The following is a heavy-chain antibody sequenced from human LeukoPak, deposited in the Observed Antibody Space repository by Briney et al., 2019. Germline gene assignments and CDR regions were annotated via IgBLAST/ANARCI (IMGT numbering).Heavy chain of an antibody. J-gene: IGHJ6*03. CDR3: ARVFKWSYYYYYYMDV. CDR1: GYTFTSYG. Sequence: ASVKVSCKTSGYTFTSYGISWVRQAPGQGLEWMGWISAYNGNTNYAQKLQGRVTMTTDTSTSTAYMELRSLRSDDTAVYYCARVFKWSYYYYYYMDVWGKGTTVTVSS. CDR2: ISAYNGNT. V-gene: IGHV1-18*01. D-gene: IGHD2-8*01.